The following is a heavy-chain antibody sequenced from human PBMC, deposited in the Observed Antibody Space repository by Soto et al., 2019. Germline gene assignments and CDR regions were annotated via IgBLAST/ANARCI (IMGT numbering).Heavy chain of an antibody. Sequence: ASVKVSCKASGYTFTSYDINWVRQATGQGLEWMGWMNPNSGDPGYAQKFQGRVTMTRNTSISTAYMELSSLRSEDTAVYYCVTIYGVERRYFDWLRAYYYGMDVWGQGTTVTVSS. CDR2: MNPNSGDP. V-gene: IGHV1-8*01. D-gene: IGHD3-9*01. J-gene: IGHJ6*02. CDR1: GYTFTSYD. CDR3: VTIYGVERRYFDWLRAYYYGMDV.